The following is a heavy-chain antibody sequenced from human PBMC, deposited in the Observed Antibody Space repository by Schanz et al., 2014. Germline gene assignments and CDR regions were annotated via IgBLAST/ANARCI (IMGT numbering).Heavy chain of an antibody. CDR3: AKDMARGGYNWVFDS. Sequence: QVQLVESGGGVVQPGRSLRLSCAASGFTFSGYGMHWVRQAPGKGLEWVAIISYDGRHKNYADSVKGRFTISRDNSKNTLYLQMNSLRAEDTAIYYCAKDMARGGYNWVFDSWGQGTLVTVSS. V-gene: IGHV3-30*18. CDR2: ISYDGRHK. D-gene: IGHD5-12*01. CDR1: GFTFSGYG. J-gene: IGHJ4*02.